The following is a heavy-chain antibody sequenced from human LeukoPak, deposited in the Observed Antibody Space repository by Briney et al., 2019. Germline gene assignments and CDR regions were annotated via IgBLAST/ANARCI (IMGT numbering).Heavy chain of an antibody. D-gene: IGHD4-17*01. V-gene: IGHV3-7*01. J-gene: IGHJ4*02. CDR2: IKHDGSEN. CDR3: ARDPYGDYGDCFDY. Sequence: GGSLRLSCAASGFTFRSYWMSWVRQAPGKGLEWVANIKHDGSENYYVDSVKGRFTISRDNAKKSLYLQMNSLRVEDTAVYYRARDPYGDYGDCFDYWGQGTLVTVSS. CDR1: GFTFRSYW.